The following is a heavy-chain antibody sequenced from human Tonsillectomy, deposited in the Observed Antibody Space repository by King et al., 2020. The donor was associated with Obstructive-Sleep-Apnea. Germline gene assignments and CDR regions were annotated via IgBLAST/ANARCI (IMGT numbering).Heavy chain of an antibody. Sequence: VQLVESGGGVVQPGRSLRLSCASSGFTFSSYAMHWVRQAPGNGLEWVAIISYDGSNKYYADSVKGRFTISRDNSKNTLYLQMNSLRAEDTAVYYCARDRVVGATHPYWGQGTLVTVSS. CDR3: ARDRVVGATHPY. CDR1: GFTFSSYA. D-gene: IGHD1-26*01. J-gene: IGHJ4*02. CDR2: ISYDGSNK. V-gene: IGHV3-30*04.